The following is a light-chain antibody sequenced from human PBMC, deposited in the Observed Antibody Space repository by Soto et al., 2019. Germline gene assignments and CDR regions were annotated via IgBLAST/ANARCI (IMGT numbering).Light chain of an antibody. CDR1: QSVASR. CDR2: GAS. J-gene: IGKJ1*01. CDR3: QQYSDWPRT. Sequence: EIVLTQSPATLSLSPGESATLSCRASQSVASRLAWYQQTPGQPPRLLIYGASTRATDIPARFSGSGSGTEFTLTITSLQSEDFAVYYCQQYSDWPRTVGQGTKVDIK. V-gene: IGKV3-15*01.